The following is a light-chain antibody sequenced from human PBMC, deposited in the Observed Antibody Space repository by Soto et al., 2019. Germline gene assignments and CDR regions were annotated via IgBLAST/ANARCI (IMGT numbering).Light chain of an antibody. CDR2: RTS. CDR1: SGGGTSGYY. V-gene: IGLV7-43*01. Sequence: QAVVTQEPSLTVSPGGTGSLTCAASSGGGTSGYYPNWFQQKPGKAPRAQIYRTSKKHSWTPARFSGSLLAGKAALTLSRVPPEDNTEYYCLLYYGGAQLTVFGTGTKATVL. J-gene: IGLJ1*01. CDR3: LLYYGGAQLTV.